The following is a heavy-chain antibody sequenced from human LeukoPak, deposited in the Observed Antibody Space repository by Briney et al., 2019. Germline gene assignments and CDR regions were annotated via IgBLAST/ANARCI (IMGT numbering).Heavy chain of an antibody. CDR2: ISGSGGST. CDR3: ARDRYGDYVNAFDI. Sequence: GGPLRLSFAAPGLPFSSYAMSWVRQAPGKGLEWAPAISGSGGSTYYADSVKGRFTISRDNSKNTLYLQMNSLRAEDTAVYYCARDRYGDYVNAFDIWGQGTMVTVSS. J-gene: IGHJ3*02. V-gene: IGHV3-23*01. CDR1: GLPFSSYA. D-gene: IGHD4-17*01.